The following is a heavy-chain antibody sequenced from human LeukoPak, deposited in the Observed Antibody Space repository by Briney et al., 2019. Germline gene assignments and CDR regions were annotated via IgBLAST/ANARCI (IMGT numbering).Heavy chain of an antibody. CDR3: ARGVENHFDY. CDR1: GFTFSRYW. CDR2: IKQDGSEK. J-gene: IGHJ4*02. Sequence: GGSLRLSCAASGFTFSRYWMHWVRQAPGKGLEWVANIKQDGSEKYYVDSVKGRFTISRDNAKNSLYLQMNSLRAEDTAVYYCARGVENHFDYWGQGTLVTVSS. D-gene: IGHD1-14*01. V-gene: IGHV3-7*01.